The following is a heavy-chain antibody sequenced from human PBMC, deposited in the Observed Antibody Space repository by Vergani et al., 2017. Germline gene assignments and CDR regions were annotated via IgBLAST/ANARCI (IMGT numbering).Heavy chain of an antibody. CDR3: ARDVVGATQGAFDI. Sequence: VQLVQSGAEVKKPGASVKVSCKASGYTFTGYYMHWVRQAPGKGLEWMGLVDPEDGETIYAEKFQGRVTITADESTSTAYMELSSLRSEDTAVYYCARDVVGATQGAFDIWGQGTMVTVSS. D-gene: IGHD1-26*01. V-gene: IGHV1-69-2*01. CDR2: VDPEDGET. J-gene: IGHJ3*02. CDR1: GYTFTGYY.